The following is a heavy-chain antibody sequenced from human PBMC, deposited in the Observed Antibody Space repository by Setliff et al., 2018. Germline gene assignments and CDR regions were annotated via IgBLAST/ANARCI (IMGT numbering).Heavy chain of an antibody. V-gene: IGHV3-33*03. CDR3: VTDPPGSGWSFDS. CDR2: IWHDGGNK. J-gene: IGHJ4*02. D-gene: IGHD6-19*01. CDR1: GFTFSSYR. Sequence: LSLSCAASGFTFSSYRMHWVRQAPGKGLEWVAVIWHDGGNKYHADSVKGRFTISRDNSKKMVYLEMNTLGAEDTALYYCVTDPPGSGWSFDSWGQGTLVTVSS.